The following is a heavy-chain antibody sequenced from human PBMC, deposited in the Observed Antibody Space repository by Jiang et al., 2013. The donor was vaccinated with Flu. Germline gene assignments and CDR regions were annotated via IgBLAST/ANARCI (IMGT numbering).Heavy chain of an antibody. V-gene: IGHV3-74*01. CDR3: ARPRGCTSGLCDFFDY. CDR2: INSDESST. CDR1: GFTFSTYW. Sequence: VQLVESGGGLVQPGGSLRLSCAASGFTFSTYWMHWVRQVPGKGLVWVSRINSDESSTTYADSVKGRFTISRDNAKNTLYLQMSSLRAEDTAVYYCARPRGCTSGLCDFFDYWGQGTLVTVSS. J-gene: IGHJ4*02. D-gene: IGHD2-8*01.